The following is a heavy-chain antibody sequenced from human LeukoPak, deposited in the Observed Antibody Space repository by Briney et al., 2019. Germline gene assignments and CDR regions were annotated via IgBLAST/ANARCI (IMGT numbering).Heavy chain of an antibody. CDR3: ARDWSGYSGYERYNWFDP. V-gene: IGHV1-2*02. CDR1: GYTFTGYY. J-gene: IGHJ5*02. D-gene: IGHD5-12*01. CDR2: INTNSGGT. Sequence: GASVKVSCKASGYTFTGYYMHWVRQAPGQGLEWMGWINTNSGGTNYAQKFQGRVTMTRDTSISTAYMELSRLRSDDTAVYYCARDWSGYSGYERYNWFDPWGQGTLVTVSS.